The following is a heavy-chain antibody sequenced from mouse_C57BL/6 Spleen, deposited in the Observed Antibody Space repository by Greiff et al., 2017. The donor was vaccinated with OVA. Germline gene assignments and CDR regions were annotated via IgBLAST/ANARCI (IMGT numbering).Heavy chain of an antibody. CDR3: TTPYCGRGCYLMDY. V-gene: IGHV14-1*01. Sequence: EVQLVESGAELVRPGASVKLSCTASGFNIKDYSMHWVKQRPEQGLEWIGRFDPEDGDTEYAQKFQGKATLTADTSSNTAYLQLSSLTSEDTAVYYCTTPYCGRGCYLMDYWGQGTLVTVSS. CDR2: FDPEDGDT. J-gene: IGHJ4*01. D-gene: IGHD1-1*01. CDR1: GFNIKDYS.